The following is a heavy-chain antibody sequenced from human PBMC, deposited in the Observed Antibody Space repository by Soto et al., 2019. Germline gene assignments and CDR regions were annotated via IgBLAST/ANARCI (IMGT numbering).Heavy chain of an antibody. V-gene: IGHV1-69*13. D-gene: IGHD3-22*01. CDR3: ARVVYQGGYPYYYYYYGMDV. CDR1: GGTFSSYA. CDR2: IIPIFGTA. J-gene: IGHJ6*02. Sequence: GASVKVSCKASGGTFSSYAISWVRQAPGQGLEWMGGIIPIFGTANYAQKFQGRVTITADESTSTAYMELSSLRSEDTAVYYCARVVYQGGYPYYYYYYGMDVWGQGTTVTVSS.